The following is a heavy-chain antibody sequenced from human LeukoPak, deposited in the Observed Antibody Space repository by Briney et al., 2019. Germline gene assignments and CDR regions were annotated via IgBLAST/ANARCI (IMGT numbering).Heavy chain of an antibody. CDR3: ARGVVPAARGVFDY. J-gene: IGHJ4*02. V-gene: IGHV1-69*06. Sequence: SVKVSCKASGGTFSSYAISWVRQDPGPGLEWMGGVIPIFGTANYAQKFQGRVTITADKSTSTAYMELSSLRSEDTAVYYCARGVVPAARGVFDYWGQGTLVTVSS. CDR2: VIPIFGTA. D-gene: IGHD2-2*01. CDR1: GGTFSSYA.